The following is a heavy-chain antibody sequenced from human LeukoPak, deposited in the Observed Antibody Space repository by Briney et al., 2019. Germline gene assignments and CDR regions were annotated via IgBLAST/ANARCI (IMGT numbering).Heavy chain of an antibody. CDR1: GYTFTSYY. Sequence: GASVKVSCKASGYTFTSYYMHWVRQAPGQGLEWMGIINPSGGSTSYAQKFQGRVTMTRDTSTSTVYMELSSLRSEDTAVYYCARMGMSKYSSSSSAFDIWGQGTMVTVSS. J-gene: IGHJ3*02. CDR2: INPSGGST. CDR3: ARMGMSKYSSSSSAFDI. D-gene: IGHD6-6*01. V-gene: IGHV1-46*01.